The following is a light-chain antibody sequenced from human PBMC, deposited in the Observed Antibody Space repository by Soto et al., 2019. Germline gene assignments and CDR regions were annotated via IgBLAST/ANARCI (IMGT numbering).Light chain of an antibody. J-gene: IGLJ1*01. V-gene: IGLV2-8*01. CDR2: EVN. Sequence: QSALTQPPSASGSXXXSVXXXXXGTSXDVGGYNYVSWYQQHPGKVPKLMVYEVNKRPSGVPDRFSGSKSGNTASLTVSGLQAEDEADYYCTSYAGGNNVFGTGTKVTVL. CDR3: TSYAGGNNV. CDR1: SXDVGGYNY.